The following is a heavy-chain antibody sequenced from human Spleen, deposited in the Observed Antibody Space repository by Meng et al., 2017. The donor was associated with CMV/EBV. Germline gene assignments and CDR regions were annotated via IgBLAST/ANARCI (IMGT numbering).Heavy chain of an antibody. Sequence: ASVKVSCKASGYTFTAYYLHWVRQAPGQGLEWMGWINPNSGATEYAQKFQDRVTMTRDTSISTAYMELSRLRSDDTAVYYCARVGCSGGSCHPWFDPWGQGILVTVSS. CDR3: ARVGCSGGSCHPWFDP. CDR1: GYTFTAYY. J-gene: IGHJ5*02. V-gene: IGHV1-2*02. D-gene: IGHD2-15*01. CDR2: INPNSGAT.